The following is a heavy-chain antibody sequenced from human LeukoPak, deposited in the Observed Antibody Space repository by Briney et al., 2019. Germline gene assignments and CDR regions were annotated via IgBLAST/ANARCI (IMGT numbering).Heavy chain of an antibody. D-gene: IGHD3-10*01. CDR2: IYYSGST. CDR1: GDSISSYY. Sequence: SETLSLTFTVSGDSISSYYWSWIRQPPRKGLEWIGNIYYSGSTNYNPSLKSRVTISVDTSKNQFSLKMNSVTAADTAMYYCARGPPGVGWFGELVGSWGQGTLVTVSS. J-gene: IGHJ5*02. V-gene: IGHV4-59*01. CDR3: ARGPPGVGWFGELVGS.